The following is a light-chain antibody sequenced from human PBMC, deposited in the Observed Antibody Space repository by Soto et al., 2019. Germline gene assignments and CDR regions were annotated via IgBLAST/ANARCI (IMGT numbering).Light chain of an antibody. CDR1: QSVGDY. Sequence: EIVLTQSPATLSLSLGERATLSCRASQSVGDYLAWYQQQPGQPPRLLISDASNRAAGIPARFSGSGSGTDFPLTISSLEPEDFEVYYCQQRGNLYTFGQGTKLEIK. CDR2: DAS. V-gene: IGKV3-11*01. J-gene: IGKJ2*01. CDR3: QQRGNLYT.